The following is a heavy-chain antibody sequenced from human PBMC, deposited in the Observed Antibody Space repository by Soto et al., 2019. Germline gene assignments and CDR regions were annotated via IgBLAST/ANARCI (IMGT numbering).Heavy chain of an antibody. J-gene: IGHJ6*03. CDR1: GGSFSGYY. Sequence: TSETLSLTCAVYGGSFSGYYWSWIRQPPGKGLEWIGEINHSGSTNYNPSLKSRVTISVDTSKNQFSLKLSSVTAADTAVYYCARVVGGSGSYLPSPRYYYYYMDVWGKGTTVTVPS. CDR3: ARVVGGSGSYLPSPRYYYYYMDV. D-gene: IGHD3-10*01. CDR2: INHSGST. V-gene: IGHV4-34*01.